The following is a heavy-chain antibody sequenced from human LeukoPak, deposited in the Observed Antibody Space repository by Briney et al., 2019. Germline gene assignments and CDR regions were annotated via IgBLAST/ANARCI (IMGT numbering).Heavy chain of an antibody. CDR1: GGSFSGYY. CDR2: SNHSGST. J-gene: IGHJ4*02. D-gene: IGHD3-22*01. Sequence: PSETLSLTCAVYGGSFSGYYWSWIRQPPGKGLEGIGESNHSGSTNYTPSLKSRVTISLDTSKNQFSLKLTSVTAADTAVYYCASQGFYDSRDYPRWGQGTLVTVSS. V-gene: IGHV4-34*01. CDR3: ASQGFYDSRDYPR.